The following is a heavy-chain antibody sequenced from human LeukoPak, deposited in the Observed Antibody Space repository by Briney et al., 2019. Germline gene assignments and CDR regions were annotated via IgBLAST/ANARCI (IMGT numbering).Heavy chain of an antibody. CDR3: ARAGPQTYYYDSSGYNWFDP. CDR2: INHSGST. J-gene: IGHJ5*02. D-gene: IGHD3-22*01. CDR1: AGSFSGYY. Sequence: PSETLSLTCAVYAGSFSGYYWSWLRQPPGKGREWIGEINHSGSTNYNPSLKSRVTISVDTSKNQFSLKLSSVTAADTAVYYCARAGPQTYYYDSSGYNWFDPWGQGTLVTVSS. V-gene: IGHV4-34*01.